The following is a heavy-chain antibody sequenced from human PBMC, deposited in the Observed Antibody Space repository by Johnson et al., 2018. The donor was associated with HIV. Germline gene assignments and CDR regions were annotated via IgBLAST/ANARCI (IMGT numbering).Heavy chain of an antibody. Sequence: QVQLVESGGGVVQPGRSLRLSCAASGFTFSSHGMHWVRQTPGKGLEWVALISDDGSNIYYADSVKGQFTISRDNSKNTLHLQMNSLRVEDTAVYYCARDSPRIVGEPDGFDSWGQGTMVTISS. CDR1: GFTFSSHG. D-gene: IGHD1-26*01. CDR3: ARDSPRIVGEPDGFDS. V-gene: IGHV3-30*03. CDR2: ISDDGSNI. J-gene: IGHJ3*02.